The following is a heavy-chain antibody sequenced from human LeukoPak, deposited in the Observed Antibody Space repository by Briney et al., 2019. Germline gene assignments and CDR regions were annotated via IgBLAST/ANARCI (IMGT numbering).Heavy chain of an antibody. CDR2: ISSSGSTI. J-gene: IGHJ3*02. D-gene: IGHD3-10*01. V-gene: IGHV3-48*03. CDR1: GFTFSSYE. Sequence: HPGGSLRLSCAASGFTFSSYEMNWVRQAPGKGLEWVSYISSSGSTIYYADSVKGRFTISRDNAKNSLYLQMNSLRAEDMALYYCAKVLWFKGYHARWGAFDIWGQGTMVTVSS. CDR3: AKVLWFKGYHARWGAFDI.